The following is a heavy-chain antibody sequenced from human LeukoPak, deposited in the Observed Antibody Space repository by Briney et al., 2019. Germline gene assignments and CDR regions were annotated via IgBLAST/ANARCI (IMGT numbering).Heavy chain of an antibody. J-gene: IGHJ4*02. Sequence: PEGSLRLSCASSGFTFNNYTRTWVRQAPGKGLEWISSITASGGSTYCADSVKGRFTISRDNSKNTLYLQMSSLRAEETAVYYCARDYPTSGIVTIFDYWGQGTLVTVSS. CDR3: ARDYPTSGIVTIFDY. V-gene: IGHV3-23*01. CDR1: GFTFNNYT. D-gene: IGHD1-1*01. CDR2: ITASGGST.